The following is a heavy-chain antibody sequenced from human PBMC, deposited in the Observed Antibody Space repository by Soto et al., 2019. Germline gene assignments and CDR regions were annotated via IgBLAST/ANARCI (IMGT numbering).Heavy chain of an antibody. CDR2: ISSSSSTI. D-gene: IGHD5-12*01. CDR1: GFTFSSYS. V-gene: IGHV3-48*02. CDR3: AGDGYSGLPSPGWFDP. J-gene: IGHJ5*02. Sequence: PGGSLRLSCAASGFTFSSYSMNWVHQAPGKGLEWVSYISSSSSTIYYADSVKGRFTISRDNAKNSLYLQMNSLRDEDTAVYYCAGDGYSGLPSPGWFDPWGQGTLVTVSS.